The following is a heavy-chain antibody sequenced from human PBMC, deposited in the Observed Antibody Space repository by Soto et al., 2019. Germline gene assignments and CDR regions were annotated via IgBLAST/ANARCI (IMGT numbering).Heavy chain of an antibody. J-gene: IGHJ5*02. D-gene: IGHD2-2*02. CDR2: IIPIFGTA. V-gene: IGHV1-69*13. Sequence: SVKVSCKASGCTFSSYALRWVRPAPGQVLEGMGVIIPIFGTANYAQKFQGRVTITADESTSTAYMELSSLRSEDTAVYYCARDPPFPYCSSTSCYNNWFDPWGQGTLVTVSS. CDR1: GCTFSSYA. CDR3: ARDPPFPYCSSTSCYNNWFDP.